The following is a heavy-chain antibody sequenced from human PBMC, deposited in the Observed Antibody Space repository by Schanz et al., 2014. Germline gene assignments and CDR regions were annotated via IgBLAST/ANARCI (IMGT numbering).Heavy chain of an antibody. D-gene: IGHD1-26*01. Sequence: QVQLVQSGAEVKKPGASVKVSCKASGYTFTSYGISWVRQAPGQGPEWMGWLSDYNADTKYAQKVQGRVTMTTDTATRAAYMELRSLTSDDWAVFYCARDRAQWDGNYLDYWGPGPLVTVSS. J-gene: IGHJ4*02. CDR2: LSDYNADT. CDR1: GYTFTSYG. CDR3: ARDRAQWDGNYLDY. V-gene: IGHV1-18*04.